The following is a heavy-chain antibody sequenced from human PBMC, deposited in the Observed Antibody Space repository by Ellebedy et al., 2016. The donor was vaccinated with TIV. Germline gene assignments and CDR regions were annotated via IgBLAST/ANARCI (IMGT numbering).Heavy chain of an antibody. V-gene: IGHV4-59*01. Sequence: SETLSLTCTVSGCSISSYYWSWIRQPPGKGREWIGYIIYSGSSHYNPSLKSRVTISVDTSKNQFSLQLSSVTAADTAVYYCARGWNPIYFDYWGQGTLVTVSS. CDR2: IIYSGSS. CDR1: GCSISSYY. CDR3: ARGWNPIYFDY. D-gene: IGHD1-1*01. J-gene: IGHJ4*02.